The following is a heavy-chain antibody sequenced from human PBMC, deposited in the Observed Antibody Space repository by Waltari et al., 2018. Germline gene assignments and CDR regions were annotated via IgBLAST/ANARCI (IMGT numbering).Heavy chain of an antibody. CDR2: IYYSGST. Sequence: QVQLQESGPGLVKPSQTLSPTCTVSGGSISSGDYYWSWIRHHPGKGLEWIGYIYYSGSTYYNPSLKSRVTISVDTSKNQFSLKLSSVTAADTAVYYCAGALVTTGEYGMDVWGQGTTVTVSS. CDR1: GGSISSGDYY. V-gene: IGHV4-30-4*08. J-gene: IGHJ6*02. CDR3: AGALVTTGEYGMDV. D-gene: IGHD4-17*01.